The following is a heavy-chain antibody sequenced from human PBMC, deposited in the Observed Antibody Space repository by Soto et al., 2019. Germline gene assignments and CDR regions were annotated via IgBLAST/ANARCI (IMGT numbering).Heavy chain of an antibody. CDR1: GGSINDDTYY. Sequence: QLQLQESGPGLVKPSETLSLTCTVSGGSINDDTYYWGWIRQPPGKGLEWIGSIYYSGTSSYNPSLESRVTLSXXXSXXQLSLRLRSVPAADTAVYSCARLHCNSPNCVPLDPWGQGTLVIVSS. D-gene: IGHD2-2*01. CDR3: ARLHCNSPNCVPLDP. CDR2: IYYSGTS. V-gene: IGHV4-39*01. J-gene: IGHJ5*02.